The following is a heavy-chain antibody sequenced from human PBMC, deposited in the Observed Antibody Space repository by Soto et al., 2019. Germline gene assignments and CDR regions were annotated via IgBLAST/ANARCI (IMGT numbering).Heavy chain of an antibody. V-gene: IGHV3-33*01. CDR2: IWYDGSNK. J-gene: IGHJ4*02. Sequence: QVQLVESGGGVVQPGRSLRLSCAASGFTFSSYGMHWVRQAPGKGLEWVAVIWYDGSNKYYADSVKGRFTISRDNSKNXXYLQMNSLSAEDTAVYYCARDIRWFGEQTSWGIDYWGQGTLVTVSS. CDR3: ARDIRWFGEQTSWGIDY. D-gene: IGHD3-10*01. CDR1: GFTFSSYG.